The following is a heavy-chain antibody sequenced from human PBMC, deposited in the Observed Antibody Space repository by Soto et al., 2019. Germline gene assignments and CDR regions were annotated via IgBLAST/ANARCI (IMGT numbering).Heavy chain of an antibody. V-gene: IGHV1-2*04. J-gene: IGHJ4*02. CDR3: VRTSSY. CDR1: GYTFTGYY. Sequence: ASVKVSCKASGYTFTGYYMHWVRQAPGQGLEWMGWINPNSGGTNYAQKFQGWVTMTRDTSISTAYMELNSLRAEDTAVYYCVRTSSYWGQGTRVTVSS. D-gene: IGHD2-2*01. CDR2: INPNSGGT.